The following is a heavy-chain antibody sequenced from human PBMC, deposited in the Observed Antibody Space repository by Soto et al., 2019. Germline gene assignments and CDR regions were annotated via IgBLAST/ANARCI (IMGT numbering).Heavy chain of an antibody. V-gene: IGHV3-23*01. CDR1: GFTFSSYG. Sequence: GGSLRLSCAGSGFTFSSYGMTWVRQAPGKGLEWVSSISGSGGTTYSPESLEGRFTISRDNSKNTVYLQMNSLRAEDTAVYFCAKGTTYHNGALDNWSLGTLVTV. J-gene: IGHJ4*02. CDR3: AKGTTYHNGALDN. CDR2: ISGSGGTT. D-gene: IGHD2-21*01.